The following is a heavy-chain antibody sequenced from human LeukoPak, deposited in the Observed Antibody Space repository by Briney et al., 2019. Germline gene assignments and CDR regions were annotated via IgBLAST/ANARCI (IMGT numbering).Heavy chain of an antibody. CDR3: AKAGGSDKYGMDV. CDR2: ISNTGGST. D-gene: IGHD5-12*01. J-gene: IGHJ6*02. CDR1: GVTHSDYA. V-gene: IGHV3-23*01. Sequence: GGSLRLSCAASGVTHSDYAMNWVRRAPGKGLEWVSAISNTGGSTYYADSVKGRFTISRDKSKNKMYLQMNSLRHNDTATYYCAKAGGSDKYGMDVWGQGTTVIVSS.